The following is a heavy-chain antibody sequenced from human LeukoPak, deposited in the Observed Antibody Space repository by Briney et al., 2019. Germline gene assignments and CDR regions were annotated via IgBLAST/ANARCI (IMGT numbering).Heavy chain of an antibody. CDR3: ARGMVVAATNWFDP. CDR1: GFTFSSYS. D-gene: IGHD2-15*01. CDR2: ISSSSSYI. Sequence: PGGSLRLSCAASGFTFSSYSMNWVRQAPGKGLEWVSSISSSSSYIYYADSVKGRFTISRDNAKNSLYLQMNSLRAKDTAVYYCARGMVVAATNWFDPWGQGTLVTVSS. V-gene: IGHV3-21*01. J-gene: IGHJ5*02.